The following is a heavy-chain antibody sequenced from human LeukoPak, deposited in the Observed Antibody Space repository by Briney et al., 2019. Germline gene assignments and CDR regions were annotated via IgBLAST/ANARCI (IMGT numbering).Heavy chain of an antibody. CDR1: GFTFSSYE. CDR2: ISSSGSTI. D-gene: IGHD3-22*01. Sequence: GGSLRLSCAASGFTFSSYEMNWVRQAPGKGLEWVSYISSSGSTIYYADSVKGRFTISRDNAKNSLYLQMNSLRAEDTAVYYCARVSGDSSGYYYPDAFDIWGQGTMVTVSS. CDR3: ARVSGDSSGYYYPDAFDI. V-gene: IGHV3-48*03. J-gene: IGHJ3*02.